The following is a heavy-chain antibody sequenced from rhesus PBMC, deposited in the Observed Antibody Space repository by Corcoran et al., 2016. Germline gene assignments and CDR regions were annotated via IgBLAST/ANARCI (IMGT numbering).Heavy chain of an antibody. V-gene: IGHV4-93*02. J-gene: IGHJ2*01. D-gene: IGHD6-25*01. CDR1: GGSISSSNW. CDR2: IYGSGGST. CDR3: ARQIAAAGQGYFDL. Sequence: QVQLQESGPAVVKPSETLSLTCAVSGGSISSSNWWSWIRQSPGKGLEWMGGIYGSGGSTKYNPPLKVRVTISIDTSKNQFSLKLSSVTAADTAVYYCARQIAAAGQGYFDLWGPGTPITISS.